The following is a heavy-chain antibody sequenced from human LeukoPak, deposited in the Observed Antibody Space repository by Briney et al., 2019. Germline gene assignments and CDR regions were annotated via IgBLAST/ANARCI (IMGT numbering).Heavy chain of an antibody. CDR1: GFTFSSYA. CDR2: ISGSGGST. V-gene: IGHV3-23*01. J-gene: IGHJ4*02. Sequence: PGGSLRLSCAASGFTFSSYAMSWVRRAPGKGLEWVSSISGSGGSTYYADSVKGRFTISRDNSKNTLYLQMNSLRAEDTAVYYCAKQYYYDSSGYYSWVHYFDYWGQGTLVTVSS. D-gene: IGHD3-22*01. CDR3: AKQYYYDSSGYYSWVHYFDY.